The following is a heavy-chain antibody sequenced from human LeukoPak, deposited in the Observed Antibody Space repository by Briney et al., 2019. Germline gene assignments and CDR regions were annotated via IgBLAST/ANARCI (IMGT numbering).Heavy chain of an antibody. CDR2: INPNSGGT. J-gene: IGHJ4*02. D-gene: IGHD3-22*01. Sequence: ASVKVSCKASGYTFTGYYMHWVRQAPGQGLEWMGWINPNSGGTNYAQKFQGRVTMTRDTSISTAYMELSRLRSDDTAVYYCARGLAGYYDSSGYYGYWGQGTLVTVSS. V-gene: IGHV1-2*02. CDR3: ARGLAGYYDSSGYYGY. CDR1: GYTFTGYY.